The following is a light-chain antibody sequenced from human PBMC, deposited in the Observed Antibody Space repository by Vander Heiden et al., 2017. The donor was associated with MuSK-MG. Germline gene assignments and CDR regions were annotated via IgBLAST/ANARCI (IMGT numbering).Light chain of an antibody. Sequence: QSVLTQPPSVSAAPGQKVTISCSGSSSNIGNNYVPWYQQLPGTAPKLLIYGNNKRPSGIPDRFSGSKSGTSATLGSTGLQTGDEADYYCGTWDSSLSAVVFGGGTKLTVL. CDR2: GNN. CDR1: SSNIGNNY. V-gene: IGLV1-51*01. CDR3: GTWDSSLSAVV. J-gene: IGLJ2*01.